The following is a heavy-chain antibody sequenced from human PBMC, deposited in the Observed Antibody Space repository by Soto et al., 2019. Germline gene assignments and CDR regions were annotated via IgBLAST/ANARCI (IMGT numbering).Heavy chain of an antibody. CDR3: ARPPGYISDWYYFYR. CDR2: ISPKSGGT. Sequence: QVQLVQSGAEVKKPGASVKVSCESSGYTFIDYYIHWVRQAPGQGFEWMGRISPKSGGTNYAQKFQGRVTMTWDTSLNTAYMELSSIMSEDTAVYYCARPPGYISDWYYFYRWGQGTLVTVSS. D-gene: IGHD6-19*01. J-gene: IGHJ4*02. V-gene: IGHV1-2*02. CDR1: GYTFIDYY.